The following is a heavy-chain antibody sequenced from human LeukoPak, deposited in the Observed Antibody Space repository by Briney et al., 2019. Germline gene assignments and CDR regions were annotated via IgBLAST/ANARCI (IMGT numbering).Heavy chain of an antibody. J-gene: IGHJ3*02. D-gene: IGHD6-19*01. CDR1: GFTFSSYS. CDR2: ISSSSSTI. CDR3: ARGGSGSGFGAFDI. Sequence: PGGSLRLSCAASGFTFSSYSMNWVRQAPGKGLEWVSYISSSSSTIYYADSVKGRFTISRDNAKNSLYLQMNSLRAEDTAVYYCARGGSGSGFGAFDIWGQGTMVTVSS. V-gene: IGHV3-48*04.